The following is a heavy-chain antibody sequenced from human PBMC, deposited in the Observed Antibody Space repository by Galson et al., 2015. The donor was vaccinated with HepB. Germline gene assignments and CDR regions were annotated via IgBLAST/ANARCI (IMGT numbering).Heavy chain of an antibody. CDR3: ARHSLYYYDSSGYSDVTPFDY. CDR1: GGTFSSYA. CDR2: IIPILGIA. J-gene: IGHJ4*02. Sequence: SVKVSCKASGGTFSSYAISWVRQAPGQGLEWMGGIIPILGIANYAQKFQGRATITADKSTSTAYMELSSLRSEDTAVYYCARHSLYYYDSSGYSDVTPFDYWGQGTLVTVSS. V-gene: IGHV1-69*10. D-gene: IGHD3-22*01.